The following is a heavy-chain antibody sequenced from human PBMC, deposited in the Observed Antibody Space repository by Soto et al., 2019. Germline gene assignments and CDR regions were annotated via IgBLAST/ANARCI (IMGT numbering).Heavy chain of an antibody. J-gene: IGHJ6*02. Sequence: QVQLVQSGDEVKKPGASVKVSCKASGYIFVNYGIAWVRQAPGQGLEWMGWISPYTGNTHSATKAQGRLTMTEDTSTSIAYMDLGSLTSDATAVYYCVMVDNYVTPTPQDVWGQGTTVTVSS. D-gene: IGHD3-16*01. CDR3: VMVDNYVTPTPQDV. V-gene: IGHV1-18*01. CDR1: GYIFVNYG. CDR2: ISPYTGNT.